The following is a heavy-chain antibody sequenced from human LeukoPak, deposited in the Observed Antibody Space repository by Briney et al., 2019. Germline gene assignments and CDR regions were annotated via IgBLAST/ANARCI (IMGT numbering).Heavy chain of an antibody. D-gene: IGHD6-13*01. J-gene: IGHJ3*02. CDR3: ASYSSSWYRYAFDI. CDR2: IYSGGST. V-gene: IGHV3-53*01. CDR1: GFTVSSNY. Sequence: GGSLRLSCAASGFTVSSNYMSWVRQAPGKGLEWVSVIYSGGSTYYADSVKGRFTISRDNSKNTLYLQMNSLRAEDTAVYYCASYSSSWYRYAFDIWGQGTMVTVSS.